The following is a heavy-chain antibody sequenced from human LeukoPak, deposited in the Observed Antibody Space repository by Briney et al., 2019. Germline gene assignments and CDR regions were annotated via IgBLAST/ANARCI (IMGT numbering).Heavy chain of an antibody. Sequence: SETLSLTCTVSGGSLSSSSYYWGWIRQPPGKGLEWIGSIYYSGSTYYNPSLKSRVTISVDTSKNQFSLKLSSVTAADTAVYYCARLYDAGTYCGGDCYLSAPWGQGTLVTVSS. CDR2: IYYSGST. CDR1: GGSLSSSSYY. J-gene: IGHJ5*02. V-gene: IGHV4-39*01. CDR3: ARLYDAGTYCGGDCYLSAP. D-gene: IGHD2-21*01.